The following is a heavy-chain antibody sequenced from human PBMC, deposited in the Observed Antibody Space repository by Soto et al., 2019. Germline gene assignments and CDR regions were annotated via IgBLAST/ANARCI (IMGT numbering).Heavy chain of an antibody. V-gene: IGHV3-23*01. J-gene: IGHJ4*02. Sequence: EVQLLESGGGLVQPGGSLRLSCAAAGFTFSIYAMSWVRQAPGKGLEWVSAISGSGGSTYYADSVKGRFTISRDNSKNTLYLQMNRPRADYTAVYYCTNATRSGAATLMPDYWGQGTLVTV. CDR3: TNATRSGAATLMPDY. CDR1: GFTFSIYA. D-gene: IGHD6-25*01. CDR2: ISGSGGST.